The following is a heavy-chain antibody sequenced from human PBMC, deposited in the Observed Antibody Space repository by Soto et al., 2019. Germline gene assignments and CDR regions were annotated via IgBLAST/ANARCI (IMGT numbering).Heavy chain of an antibody. CDR1: GGSIRCYHYY. Sequence: SETLSLTCTVSGGSIRCYHYYWGWIRQAPGKGLEWVGSVYFSGGNSYYNPSLKSRVTISVDTSYNKFFLRLNSVTAADPAVYFCAYGSSSAWIDKWGQGTLVTVSS. J-gene: IGHJ4*02. CDR3: AYGSSSAWIDK. V-gene: IGHV4-39*01. D-gene: IGHD6-25*01. CDR2: VYFSGGNS.